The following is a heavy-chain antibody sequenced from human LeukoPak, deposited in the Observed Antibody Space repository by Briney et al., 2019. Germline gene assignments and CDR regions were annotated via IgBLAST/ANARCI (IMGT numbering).Heavy chain of an antibody. Sequence: SETLSLTCTVSLGSIRSYDYHWTLIRQPPGKGLEWIGSIYYSGGTYYNPSLKSRVTISVDLSKNQFSMKMNDVTAADTAVYYCAEQWVSGYYYVDYWGQGTLVTVSS. CDR2: IYYSGGT. V-gene: IGHV4-39*01. CDR1: LGSIRSYDYH. J-gene: IGHJ4*02. D-gene: IGHD6-25*01. CDR3: AEQWVSGYYYVDY.